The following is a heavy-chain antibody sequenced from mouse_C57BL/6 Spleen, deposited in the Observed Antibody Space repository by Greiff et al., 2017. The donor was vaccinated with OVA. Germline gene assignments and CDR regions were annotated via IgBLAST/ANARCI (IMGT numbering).Heavy chain of an antibody. V-gene: IGHV1-59*01. D-gene: IGHD1-1*01. CDR1: GYTFTSYW. J-gene: IGHJ3*01. CDR3: ASLLSSYGGWFAY. Sequence: QVQLQQPGAELVRPGTSVKLSCKASGYTFTSYWMHWVKQRPGQGLEWIGVIDPSDSYTNYNQKFKGKATLTVDTSSSTAYMQLSSLTSEDSAVYYCASLLSSYGGWFAYWGQGTLVTVSA. CDR2: IDPSDSYT.